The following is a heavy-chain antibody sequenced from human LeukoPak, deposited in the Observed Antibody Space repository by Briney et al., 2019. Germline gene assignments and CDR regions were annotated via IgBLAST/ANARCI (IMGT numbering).Heavy chain of an antibody. CDR3: ARMGLALWYFDL. CDR2: ISAYNGKR. CDR1: GYTFTSYG. J-gene: IGHJ2*01. V-gene: IGHV1-18*01. Sequence: GASVKVSCKASGYTFTSYGISWVGQAPGEGREGMGWISAYNGKRNYAQKLQGRVTMTTYTSTTTAYMELRRLRSDDTAVYYCARMGLALWYFDLWGRGTLVTVSS.